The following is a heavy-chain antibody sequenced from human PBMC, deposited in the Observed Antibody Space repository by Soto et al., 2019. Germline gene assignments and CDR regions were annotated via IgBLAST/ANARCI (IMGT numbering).Heavy chain of an antibody. V-gene: IGHV4-30-4*01. Sequence: SETLSLTCTVSGGSISSGDYYWSWIRQPPGKGLEWIGYIYYSGSTYYNPYLKSRVTISVDTSKNQFSLKLSSVTAADTAVYYFASYVVVTAMGVTTWLDPSGEGTRVTVAS. D-gene: IGHD2-21*02. CDR1: GGSISSGDYY. CDR2: IYYSGST. CDR3: ASYVVVTAMGVTTWLDP. J-gene: IGHJ5*02.